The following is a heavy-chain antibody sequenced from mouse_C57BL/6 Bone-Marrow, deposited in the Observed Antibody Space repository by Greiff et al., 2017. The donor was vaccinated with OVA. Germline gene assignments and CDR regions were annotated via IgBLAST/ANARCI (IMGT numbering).Heavy chain of an antibody. CDR3: ARYKGRVAVDYFDY. D-gene: IGHD1-1*01. V-gene: IGHV7-3*01. Sequence: EVQVVESGGGLVQPGDSLSLSCAASGFTFTNYYMSWVRQPPGKALEWLAFIRNKPNGSTTEYSASVKGRFTSSRDNSQSILYLQMNALRAEDSATYYCARYKGRVAVDYFDYWGQGTALTVSS. CDR1: GFTFTNYY. J-gene: IGHJ2*01. CDR2: IRNKPNGSTT.